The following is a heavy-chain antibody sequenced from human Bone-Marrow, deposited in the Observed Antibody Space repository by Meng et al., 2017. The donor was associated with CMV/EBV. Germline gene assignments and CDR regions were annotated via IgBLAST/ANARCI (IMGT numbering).Heavy chain of an antibody. J-gene: IGHJ4*02. CDR2: IRSKVNGGTT. D-gene: IGHD6-13*01. Sequence: GESLKISCAGSGFSFSGYEMNWVRQAPGKGLEWAGFIRSKVNGGTTEYAASVKGRFTISRDDSKTIAYLQMNSLKSEDTAVYYCTRVYIAADGVALDYWSQGALVTSPQ. V-gene: IGHV3-49*04. CDR1: GFSFSGYE. CDR3: TRVYIAADGVALDY.